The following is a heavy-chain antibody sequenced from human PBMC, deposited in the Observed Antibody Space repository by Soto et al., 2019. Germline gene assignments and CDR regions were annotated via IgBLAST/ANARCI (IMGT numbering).Heavy chain of an antibody. Sequence: GASVKVSCKASGGTFSRYAISWVRQAPGQGLEWMGIINPSGGRTTYAQKFQGRVTMTRDTSTSTFHMELSSLTSEDTAVYYCAGLYHYDSSGYYDYWGQGTLVTVSS. CDR2: INPSGGRT. J-gene: IGHJ4*02. V-gene: IGHV1-46*01. D-gene: IGHD3-22*01. CDR1: GGTFSRYA. CDR3: AGLYHYDSSGYYDY.